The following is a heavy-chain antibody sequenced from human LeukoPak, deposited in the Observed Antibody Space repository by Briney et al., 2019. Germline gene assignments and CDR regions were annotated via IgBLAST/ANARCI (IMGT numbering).Heavy chain of an antibody. CDR1: GYTLTSYG. CDR3: ARACSSTSCLYYYGMDV. V-gene: IGHV1-18*01. CDR2: ISAYNGNT. J-gene: IGHJ6*02. D-gene: IGHD2-2*01. Sequence: GASVKVSCKASGYTLTSYGISWARQAPGQGLEWMGWISAYNGNTNYAQKLQGRVTMTTDTSTSTAYMELRSLRSDDTAVYYCARACSSTSCLYYYGMDVWGQGTTVTVSS.